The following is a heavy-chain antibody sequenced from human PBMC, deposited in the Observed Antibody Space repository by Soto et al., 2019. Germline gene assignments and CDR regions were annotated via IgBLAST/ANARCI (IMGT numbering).Heavy chain of an antibody. CDR2: IYHTRNT. CDR3: AMKGPSDESPFQS. D-gene: IGHD3-10*01. J-gene: IGHJ4*02. V-gene: IGHV4-4*02. Sequence: QVQLQESGPGLVKPSGTLSLTCGVSSGSINSSNWWSWVRQAPGQGLEWIGEIYHTRNTIDNWSLKSRVTLSVDKSKNQFSLKLASVTAADTAMYFCAMKGPSDESPFQSWGQGMLVTVSS. CDR1: SGSINSSNW.